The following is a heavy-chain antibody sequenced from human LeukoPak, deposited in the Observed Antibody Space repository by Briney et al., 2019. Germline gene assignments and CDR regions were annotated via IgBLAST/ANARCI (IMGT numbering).Heavy chain of an antibody. CDR2: ISSSGSTI. CDR3: ARDRVYYDSSGYEYYYYGMDV. J-gene: IGHJ6*01. CDR1: GFTFSSYE. Sequence: QPGGSLRLSCAASGFTFSSYEMNWVRQAPGKGLEWVSYISSSGSTIYYADSVKGRFTISRDNAKNSLYLQMNSLRAEDTAVYYCARDRVYYDSSGYEYYYYGMDVWGQGTTVTVSS. D-gene: IGHD3-22*01. V-gene: IGHV3-48*03.